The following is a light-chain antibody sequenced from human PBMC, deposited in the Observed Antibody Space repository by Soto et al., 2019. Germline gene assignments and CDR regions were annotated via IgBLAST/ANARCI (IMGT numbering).Light chain of an antibody. V-gene: IGKV3-20*01. J-gene: IGKJ5*01. Sequence: IVLTHSPGTLSFSRGERATLSCRASQTLSNSFIAWYQQKPGQAPRLLIYDTSSRATGVPDRYSASGSGTDFTLTIRRLEPEDFAVFFCQKYGTSEIIFGQGTRLENK. CDR3: QKYGTSEII. CDR1: QTLSNSF. CDR2: DTS.